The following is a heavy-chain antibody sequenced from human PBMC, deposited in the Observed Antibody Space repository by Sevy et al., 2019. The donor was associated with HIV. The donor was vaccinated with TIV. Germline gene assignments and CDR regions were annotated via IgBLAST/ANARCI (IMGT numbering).Heavy chain of an antibody. CDR3: AHETFGRFES. CDR1: GFTFSANW. J-gene: IGHJ4*02. V-gene: IGHV3-7*01. D-gene: IGHD3-16*01. Sequence: WGSLRLSCAASGFTFSANWMNWVRQAPGKGLEWVANIKGDGSDKHYVDSVEGRFTISRDNAKNLLYLQMNSLRVEDTAVYYCAHETFGRFESWGQGTLGTVSS. CDR2: IKGDGSDK.